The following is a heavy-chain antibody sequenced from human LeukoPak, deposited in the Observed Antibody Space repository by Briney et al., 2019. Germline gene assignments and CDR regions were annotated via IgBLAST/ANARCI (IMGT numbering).Heavy chain of an antibody. CDR1: GFTFSSYT. CDR3: AKSDYYGSGSYYNGGDAFDI. V-gene: IGHV3-23*01. D-gene: IGHD3-10*01. Sequence: PWGSLTLSCAASGFTFSSYTMSWVRHAPGKGLELVSPVRASCGSTSYADSVKGRFTISRVNSKNTLYLQMNSLRAEDTAVYYCAKSDYYGSGSYYNGGDAFDIWGQGTMVTVSS. CDR2: VRASCGST. J-gene: IGHJ3*02.